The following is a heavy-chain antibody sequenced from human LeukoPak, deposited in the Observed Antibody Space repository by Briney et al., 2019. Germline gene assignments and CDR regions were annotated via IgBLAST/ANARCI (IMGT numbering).Heavy chain of an antibody. D-gene: IGHD5-12*01. V-gene: IGHV3-30*18. J-gene: IGHJ4*02. CDR1: GFTVSSNY. Sequence: PGGSLRLSCAASGFTVSSNYMSWVRQAPGKGLEWVAVISYDGSNKYYADSVKGRFTISRDNSKNTLYLQMNSLRAEDTAVYYCAKGRSSGYDSGYYFDYWGQGTLVTVSS. CDR2: ISYDGSNK. CDR3: AKGRSSGYDSGYYFDY.